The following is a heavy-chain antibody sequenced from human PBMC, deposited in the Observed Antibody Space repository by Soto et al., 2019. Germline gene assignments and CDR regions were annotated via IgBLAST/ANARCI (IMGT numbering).Heavy chain of an antibody. Sequence: ASVKVSGKASGYTFTSYGISWVRQAPGQGLEWMGWISAYNGNTNYAQKLQGRVTMTTDTSTSTAYMELRSLRSDDTAVYYCARAGRRGGVQQTNWYDHWGQGTLVTVSS. CDR1: GYTFTSYG. CDR2: ISAYNGNT. J-gene: IGHJ5*02. D-gene: IGHD6-13*01. V-gene: IGHV1-18*01. CDR3: ARAGRRGGVQQTNWYDH.